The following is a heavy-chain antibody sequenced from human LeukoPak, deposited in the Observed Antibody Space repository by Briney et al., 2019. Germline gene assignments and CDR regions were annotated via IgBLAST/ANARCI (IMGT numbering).Heavy chain of an antibody. CDR2: IKKDGSEK. Sequence: GGSLRLSCAASGFTFSSYWMSWVRQAPGKGLEWVANIKKDGSEKYYVDSVKGRFTISRDNAKNSLYLQMNSLRAEDTAVYYCARDRYSGDWHQFDYWGQGTLVTVSS. CDR3: ARDRYSGDWHQFDY. D-gene: IGHD6-19*01. J-gene: IGHJ4*02. V-gene: IGHV3-7*01. CDR1: GFTFSSYW.